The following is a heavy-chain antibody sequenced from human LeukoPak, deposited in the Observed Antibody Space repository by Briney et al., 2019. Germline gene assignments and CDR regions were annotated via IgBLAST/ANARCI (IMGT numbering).Heavy chain of an antibody. CDR3: ARETAIYSSGWFSWFDP. CDR1: GFTFSSYS. V-gene: IGHV3-21*01. CDR2: ISSSSSYI. D-gene: IGHD6-19*01. J-gene: IGHJ5*02. Sequence: PGGSLRLSCAASGFTFSSYSMNWVRQAPGKRLEWVSSISSSSSYIYYADSVKGRFTISRDNAKNSLYLQMNSLRAEDTAVYYCARETAIYSSGWFSWFDPWGQGTLVTVSS.